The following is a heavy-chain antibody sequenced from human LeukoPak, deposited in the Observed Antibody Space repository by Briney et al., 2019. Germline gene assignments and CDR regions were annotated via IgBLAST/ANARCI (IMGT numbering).Heavy chain of an antibody. Sequence: PGGSLRLSCAASGFTFSNYAMTWVRQAPGKGLEWVSLISATGGSTYYADSVKGRFTISRDNSKNTLYLQMNSRRAEDTAVYYCARDITIFGVVTPQIFYYYGMDVWGQGTTVTVSS. J-gene: IGHJ6*02. CDR3: ARDITIFGVVTPQIFYYYGMDV. V-gene: IGHV3-23*01. D-gene: IGHD3-3*01. CDR2: ISATGGST. CDR1: GFTFSNYA.